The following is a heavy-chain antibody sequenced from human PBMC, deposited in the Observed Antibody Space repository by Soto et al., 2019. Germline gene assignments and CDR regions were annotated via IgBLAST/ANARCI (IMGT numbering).Heavy chain of an antibody. V-gene: IGHV3-53*01. J-gene: IGHJ6*02. Sequence: GGSLRLSCAASGFTVSSNYMSWVRQAPGKGLEWVSVIYSGGSTYYADSVKGRFTISRDNSKNTLYLQMNSLRAEDTAVYYCARDHHGGGYSYGNYYYGMDVWGQGTTVTVSS. CDR2: IYSGGST. CDR1: GFTVSSNY. D-gene: IGHD5-18*01. CDR3: ARDHHGGGYSYGNYYYGMDV.